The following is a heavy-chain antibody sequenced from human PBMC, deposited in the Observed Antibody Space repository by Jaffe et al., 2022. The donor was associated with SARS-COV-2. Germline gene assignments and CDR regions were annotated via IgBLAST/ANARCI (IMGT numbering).Heavy chain of an antibody. CDR1: GFTFSSFA. J-gene: IGHJ3*01. V-gene: IGHV3-30*04. CDR2: ISYDGSNE. Sequence: QVQLVESGGGVVQPGRSLRLSCAASGFTFSSFAMHWVRQAPGKGLEWVAVISYDGSNEYYADSVKGRFTISRDNSKNALYLQMNSLRVEDTAVYFCARVVSKHRFTMMRDDAFDFWGQGTLVTVSS. CDR3: ARVVSKHRFTMMRDDAFDF. D-gene: IGHD3-22*01.